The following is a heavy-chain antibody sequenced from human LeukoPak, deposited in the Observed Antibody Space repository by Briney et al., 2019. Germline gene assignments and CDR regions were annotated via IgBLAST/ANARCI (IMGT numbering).Heavy chain of an antibody. CDR3: ARETESGVNYDFWSGPTASYYYYMDV. Sequence: SVKVSCKASGYTFTSYYMHWVRQAPGQGLEWMGGIIPIFGTANYAQKFQGRVTITADESTSTAYMELSSLRSEDTAVYYCARETESGVNYDFWSGPTASYYYYMDVWGKGTTVTVSS. J-gene: IGHJ6*03. CDR2: IIPIFGTA. CDR1: GYTFTSYY. V-gene: IGHV1-69*13. D-gene: IGHD3-3*01.